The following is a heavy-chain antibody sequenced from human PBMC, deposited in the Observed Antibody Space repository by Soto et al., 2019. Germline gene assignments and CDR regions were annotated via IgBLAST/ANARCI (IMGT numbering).Heavy chain of an antibody. CDR3: ARSVHQESWFYP. J-gene: IGHJ5*02. CDR1: NGSISNYY. CDR2: VYSSGSA. V-gene: IGHV4-4*07. Sequence: QVQLQESGPGLVKPSDTLSLSCTVSNGSISNYYWNWIRRPAGKGLEWIGRVYSSGSASYHPSLRSRVPMTVDTSKNQVFLKLNSGTAADTALYYCARSVHQESWFYPCGQGTRVNVSS. D-gene: IGHD6-6*01.